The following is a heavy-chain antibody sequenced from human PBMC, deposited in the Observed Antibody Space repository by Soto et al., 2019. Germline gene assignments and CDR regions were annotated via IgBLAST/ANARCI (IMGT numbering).Heavy chain of an antibody. V-gene: IGHV4-31*03. D-gene: IGHD1-26*01. CDR1: GGSISSGGYY. CDR2: IYYSGST. Sequence: QVQLQESGPGLVKPSQTLSLTCTVSGGSISSGGYYWSWIHQHPGKGLEWIGYIYYSGSTYYNPSLKSRVTITVDTSKNQFSLKLSSVTAADTAVYYCAGIYSGSPGGTLRYWGQGTLVTVSS. CDR3: AGIYSGSPGGTLRY. J-gene: IGHJ4*02.